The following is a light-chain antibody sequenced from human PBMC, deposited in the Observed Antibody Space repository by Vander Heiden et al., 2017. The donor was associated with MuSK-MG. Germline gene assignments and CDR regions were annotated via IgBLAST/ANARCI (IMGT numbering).Light chain of an antibody. CDR1: SGSVSADFY. Sequence: QTVASQEPLLLVSPGGTVTLTCGLTSGSVSADFYPSWYQQTPGQAPRTLIYNTGTRSSGVPDRFSGSMLGNTAALTVTGAQAEDESDYYCALCMAKNIWVFGGGTKLTVL. V-gene: IGLV8-61*01. J-gene: IGLJ3*02. CDR2: NTG. CDR3: ALCMAKNIWV.